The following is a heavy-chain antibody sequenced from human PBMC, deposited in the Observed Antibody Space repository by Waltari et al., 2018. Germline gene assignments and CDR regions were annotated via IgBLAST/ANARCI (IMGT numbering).Heavy chain of an antibody. CDR3: ARAHYDSSGYYTYYFDY. V-gene: IGHV1-69*12. Sequence: QVQLVQSGAEVKKPGSSVTVSCKASGGTFSSYAISGVRQAPGQGLEWKGGIIPSFGTANYAQKFQGRVTITADESTSTAYMELSSLRSEDTAVYYCARAHYDSSGYYTYYFDYWGQGTLVTVSS. J-gene: IGHJ4*02. CDR2: IIPSFGTA. D-gene: IGHD3-22*01. CDR1: GGTFSSYA.